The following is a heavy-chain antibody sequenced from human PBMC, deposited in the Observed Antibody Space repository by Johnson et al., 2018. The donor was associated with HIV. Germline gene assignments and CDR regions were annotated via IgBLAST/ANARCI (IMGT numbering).Heavy chain of an antibody. Sequence: QVQLVESGGGVVQPGRSLRLSCAASGFTFNVYALHWVRQAPGKGLEWVAVISYDGSKKDYADSVKGRFTISRDNSKNTLFRQMNSLRAEDTAVYYCAKDRWDGDAFDIWGQGTMVTGSS. CDR1: GFTFNVYA. D-gene: IGHD1-26*01. CDR2: ISYDGSKK. V-gene: IGHV3-30-3*01. CDR3: AKDRWDGDAFDI. J-gene: IGHJ3*02.